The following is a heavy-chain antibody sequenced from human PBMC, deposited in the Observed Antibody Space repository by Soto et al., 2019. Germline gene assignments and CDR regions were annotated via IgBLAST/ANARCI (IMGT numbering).Heavy chain of an antibody. V-gene: IGHV3-33*01. CDR2: IWYDGSNK. CDR1: GFTFSSYG. J-gene: IGHJ4*02. D-gene: IGHD5-12*01. Sequence: QVQLVESGGGVVQPGRSLRLSCAASGFTFSSYGMHWVRQAPGKGLEWVAVIWYDGSNKYYADSVKGRFTISRDKSKNTLYLQMNSLRAEDTAVYYCARSKRWLQLGDLDYWGQGTLVTVSS. CDR3: ARSKRWLQLGDLDY.